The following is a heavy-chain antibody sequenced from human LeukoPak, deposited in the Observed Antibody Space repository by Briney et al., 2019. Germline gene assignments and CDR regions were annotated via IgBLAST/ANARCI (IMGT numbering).Heavy chain of an antibody. Sequence: SETLSLTCTVAGGSLSTFYWSWIRQPPGKGLEWIGYIYHSGSTYYNPSLKSRVTISVDRSKNQFSLKLSSVTAADTAVYYCARGSSSWPPEVFYWGQGTLVTVSS. CDR1: GGSLSTFY. J-gene: IGHJ4*02. CDR2: IYHSGST. D-gene: IGHD6-13*01. CDR3: ARGSSSWPPEVFY. V-gene: IGHV4-30-2*01.